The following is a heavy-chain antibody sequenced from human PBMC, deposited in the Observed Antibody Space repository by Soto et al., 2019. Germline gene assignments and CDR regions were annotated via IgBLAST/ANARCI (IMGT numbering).Heavy chain of an antibody. V-gene: IGHV1-69*13. J-gene: IGHJ6*02. CDR3: AREGSSSPLSGPRRGYYGMDV. CDR2: IIPIFGTA. CDR1: EGTFSSYA. D-gene: IGHD6-6*01. Sequence: VASVKVSCKASEGTFSSYAISWVRQAPGQGLEWMGGIIPIFGTANYAQKFQGRVTITADESTSTAYMELSSLRSEDTAVYYCAREGSSSPLSGPRRGYYGMDVWGQGTTVTVSS.